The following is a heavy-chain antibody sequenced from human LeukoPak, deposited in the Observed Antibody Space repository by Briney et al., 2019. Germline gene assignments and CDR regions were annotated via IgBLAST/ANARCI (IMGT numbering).Heavy chain of an antibody. D-gene: IGHD2-2*01. CDR3: AREGYYCSSTSCSPRFDY. CDR2: IYHSGST. J-gene: IGHJ4*02. CDR1: GGSISSGGYY. V-gene: IGHV4-30-2*01. Sequence: SETLSLTCTVSGGSISSGGYYWSWIRQPPGKGLEWIGYIYHSGSTYYNPSLKSRVTISVDRSKNQFSLKLSSVTAADTAVYYCAREGYYCSSTSCSPRFDYWGQGTLVTVSS.